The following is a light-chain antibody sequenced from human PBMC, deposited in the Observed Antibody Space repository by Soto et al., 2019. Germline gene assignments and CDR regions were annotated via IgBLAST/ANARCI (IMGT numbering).Light chain of an antibody. Sequence: EIVLTQSPATLSVSPGERATLSCRASQSVSSNLAWYQQKPGQAPRLLIHGASTRATGIPARFSGSGSGTDFTLTISRLEPEDFAVYYCQQYGSSQWTFGQGTKVDIK. J-gene: IGKJ1*01. CDR3: QQYGSSQWT. CDR1: QSVSSN. CDR2: GAS. V-gene: IGKV3-20*01.